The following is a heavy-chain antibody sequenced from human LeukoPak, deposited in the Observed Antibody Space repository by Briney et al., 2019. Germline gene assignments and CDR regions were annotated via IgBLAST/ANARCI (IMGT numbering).Heavy chain of an antibody. D-gene: IGHD6-19*01. CDR1: GYSFTTYW. CDR2: IYPGDSDT. V-gene: IGHV5-51*01. Sequence: GESPEISCKGSGYSFTTYWIGWVRQMPGKGLEWMGIIYPGDSDTRYSPSFQGQVTISADESISTAYLQWSSLKASDTAMYYCARPISSGWYYFLQWGQATLVTVSS. CDR3: ARPISSGWYYFLQ. J-gene: IGHJ1*01.